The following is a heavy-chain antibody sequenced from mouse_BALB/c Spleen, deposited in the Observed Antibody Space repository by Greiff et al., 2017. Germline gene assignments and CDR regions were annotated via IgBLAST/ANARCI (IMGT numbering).Heavy chain of an antibody. CDR3: ARCHGNYDAMDY. Sequence: EVKLLESGPSLVKPSQTLSLTCSVTGDSITSGYWNWIRKFPGNKLEYMGYISYSGSTYYNPSLKSRISITRDTSKNQYYLQLNSVTTEDTATYYCARCHGNYDAMDYWGQGTSVTVSS. D-gene: IGHD2-1*01. V-gene: IGHV3-8*02. J-gene: IGHJ4*01. CDR2: ISYSGST. CDR1: GDSITSGY.